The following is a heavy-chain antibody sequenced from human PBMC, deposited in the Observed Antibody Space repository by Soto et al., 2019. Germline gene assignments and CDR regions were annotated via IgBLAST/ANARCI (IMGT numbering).Heavy chain of an antibody. CDR1: GYTFTHYY. J-gene: IGHJ4*02. Sequence: QVQLVQSGAEVKKPGASVKVSCRTSGYTFTHYYIHWVRQAPGQGQEWLGIINPASGSTNYAQDFQGRVTLTMDTSTTTVYMELSGLRAEDTAIFYCARDLAAGDHWGQGTLVTVSS. CDR3: ARDLAAGDH. CDR2: INPASGST. V-gene: IGHV1-46*01. D-gene: IGHD6-13*01.